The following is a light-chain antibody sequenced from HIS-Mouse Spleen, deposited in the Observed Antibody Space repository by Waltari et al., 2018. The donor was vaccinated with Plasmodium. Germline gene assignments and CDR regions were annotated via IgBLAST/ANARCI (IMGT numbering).Light chain of an antibody. CDR3: YSTDSSGNHRV. J-gene: IGLJ3*02. CDR2: EDS. Sequence: SYELTQPPSVSVSPGQTARITCSGDALPKKSAYWYQQKSGQAPVLVIYEDSKRPSGIPERFSGSSSWTMATLTISGAQVDDEADYYCYSTDSSGNHRVFGGGTKLTVL. CDR1: ALPKKS. V-gene: IGLV3-10*01.